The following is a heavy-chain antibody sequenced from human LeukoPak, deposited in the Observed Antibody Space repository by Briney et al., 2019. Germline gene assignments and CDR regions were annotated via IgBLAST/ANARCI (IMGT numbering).Heavy chain of an antibody. J-gene: IGHJ3*02. D-gene: IGHD6-13*01. Sequence: GGSLRLSCAASGFTFSSYSMNWVRQAPGNGLEWVSYIDTSGSPIYYADSVKGRFTISRDNAKNSLYLQMNSLRAEDTAVYYCAKSLSSRWYGGAFDIWGQGTMVTVSS. CDR1: GFTFSSYS. V-gene: IGHV3-48*01. CDR3: AKSLSSRWYGGAFDI. CDR2: IDTSGSPI.